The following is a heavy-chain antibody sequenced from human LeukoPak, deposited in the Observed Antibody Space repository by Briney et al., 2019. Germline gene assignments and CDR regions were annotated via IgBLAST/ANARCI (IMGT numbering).Heavy chain of an antibody. Sequence: GGSLRLSCAASGFTFSSYSMNWVRQAPGKGLEWVSSISSSSSYIYYADSVKGRFTISRDNAENSLYLQMNSLRAEDTAVYYCARELGYCSGGSCYGDYWGQGTLVTVSS. CDR3: ARELGYCSGGSCYGDY. CDR1: GFTFSSYS. CDR2: ISSSSSYI. V-gene: IGHV3-21*01. J-gene: IGHJ4*02. D-gene: IGHD2-15*01.